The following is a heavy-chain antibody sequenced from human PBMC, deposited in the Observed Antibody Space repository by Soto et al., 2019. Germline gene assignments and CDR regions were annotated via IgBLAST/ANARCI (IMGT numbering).Heavy chain of an antibody. CDR1: GGSISSSYFY. Sequence: SETLSLTCTVSGGSISSSYFYWGWLRQPPGKGLEFIGSMYYSGSTYYNPSLKSRLTISVDTSKNQFTLKLISVTAADTAVYYCAVVDSTGNWFDPWGEGALVTVSS. CDR3: AVVDSTGNWFDP. J-gene: IGHJ5*02. CDR2: MYYSGST. D-gene: IGHD6-25*01. V-gene: IGHV4-39*01.